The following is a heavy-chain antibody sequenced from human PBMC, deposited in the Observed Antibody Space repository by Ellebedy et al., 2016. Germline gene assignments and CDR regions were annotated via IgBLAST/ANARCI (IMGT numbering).Heavy chain of an antibody. J-gene: IGHJ4*02. CDR1: GGSIISGGYS. Sequence: SQTLSLTXXVSGGSIISGGYSWSWIRQPPGRGLEWIGYIYHSGRTLYNQSLKTRVIMSVDTSKNHFSLHLSSVTAADTAVYYCARGSTVLDGGHSGFDYWGQGTLVTVSS. CDR2: IYHSGRT. V-gene: IGHV4-30-2*01. CDR3: ARGSTVLDGGHSGFDY. D-gene: IGHD4-23*01.